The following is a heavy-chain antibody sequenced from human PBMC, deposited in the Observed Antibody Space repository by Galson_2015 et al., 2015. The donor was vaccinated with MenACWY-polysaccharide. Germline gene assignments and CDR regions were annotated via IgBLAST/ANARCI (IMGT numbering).Heavy chain of an antibody. CDR2: ISGSSVTT. CDR1: GFTFSSYA. Sequence: SLRLSCAASGFTFSSYAMNWVRQAPAKGLEWVSDISGSSVTTNYADSVTGLFTISRDNSKNTLHLQMSSLTDEDTAVYYCAKEGYQLAWGPRTLVAVFS. V-gene: IGHV3-23*01. CDR3: AKEGYQLA. D-gene: IGHD2-2*01. J-gene: IGHJ5*02.